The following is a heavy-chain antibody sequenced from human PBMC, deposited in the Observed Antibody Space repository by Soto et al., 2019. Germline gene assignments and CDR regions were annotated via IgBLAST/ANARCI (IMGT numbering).Heavy chain of an antibody. V-gene: IGHV3-15*01. CDR1: GFTCSNAW. D-gene: IGHD3-10*01. CDR3: TTDPSITMVRVVIFRSYYYWVMDG. CDR2: IKSKTDGGTT. J-gene: IGHJ6*04. Sequence: PGGSLRLSCAASGFTCSNAWMSWVRQAPGKSLEWVGRIKSKTDGGTTDYAAPVKGRFTISRDDSKNTLYLQMNSLKTEDTAVYYCTTDPSITMVRVVIFRSYYYWVMDGLGTAT.